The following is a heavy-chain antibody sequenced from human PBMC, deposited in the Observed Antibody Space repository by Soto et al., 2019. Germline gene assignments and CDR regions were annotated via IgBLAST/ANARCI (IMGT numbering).Heavy chain of an antibody. D-gene: IGHD4-17*01. CDR3: ARDMKVTTEDGMDV. CDR1: GFTFSNYG. V-gene: IGHV3-33*01. CDR2: IWYDGSNK. J-gene: IGHJ6*02. Sequence: QVQLVESGGGVVQPGRSLRLSCAASGFTFSNYGMHWVRQAPGKGLEWVAIIWYDGSNKYYADSVKGRFTISRDNSKNTRYLQINSLRAEDTAVYYCARDMKVTTEDGMDVWGQGTTVTVSS.